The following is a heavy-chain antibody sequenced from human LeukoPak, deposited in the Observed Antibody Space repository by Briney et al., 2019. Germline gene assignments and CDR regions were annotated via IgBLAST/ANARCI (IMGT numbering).Heavy chain of an antibody. CDR2: INYSGAT. D-gene: IGHD3/OR15-3a*01. CDR3: ARQWTY. J-gene: IGHJ4*02. Sequence: SETLSLTCSVSGGSISSTGYYWGWIRQPPGKGLEWIGSINYSGATYYNPSLKSRVTIFVDTSKNQFSLKLNSVTAADTAVYYCARQWTYWGQGTLVTVSS. V-gene: IGHV4-39*01. CDR1: GGSISSTGYY.